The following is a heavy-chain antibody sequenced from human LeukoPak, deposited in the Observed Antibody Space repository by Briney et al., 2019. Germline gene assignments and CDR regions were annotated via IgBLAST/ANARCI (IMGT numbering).Heavy chain of an antibody. Sequence: GGSLRLSCAASGFSFSAYWMTWVRQAPGTGLEWVANINPAGSETYYVDPVKGRFSISRDNAKDLVYLQMNTLRAEDTAVYHCARFGYVAAVDVWGQGTPVTVSS. J-gene: IGHJ4*02. D-gene: IGHD2-15*01. CDR3: ARFGYVAAVDV. CDR2: INPAGSET. V-gene: IGHV3-7*03. CDR1: GFSFSAYW.